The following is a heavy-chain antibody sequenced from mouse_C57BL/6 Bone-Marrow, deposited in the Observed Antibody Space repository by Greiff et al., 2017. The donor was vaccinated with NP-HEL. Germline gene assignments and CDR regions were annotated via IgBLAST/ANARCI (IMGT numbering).Heavy chain of an antibody. D-gene: IGHD1-1*01. CDR3: ARWGYYYGSSCGWFAY. CDR1: GYTFTDYN. Sequence: VQLQQSGPELVKPGASVKIPCKASGYTFTDYNMDWVKQSHGKSLEWIGDINPNNGGTIYNQKFKGKATLTVDKSSSTAYMELRSLTSEDTAVYYCARWGYYYGSSCGWFAYWGQGTLVTVSA. CDR2: INPNNGGT. V-gene: IGHV1-18*01. J-gene: IGHJ3*01.